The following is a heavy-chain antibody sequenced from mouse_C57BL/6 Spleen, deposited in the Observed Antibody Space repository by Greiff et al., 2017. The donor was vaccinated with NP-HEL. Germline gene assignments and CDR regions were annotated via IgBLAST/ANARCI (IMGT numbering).Heavy chain of an antibody. D-gene: IGHD2-4*01. V-gene: IGHV1-82*01. CDR2: IYPGDGDT. CDR1: GYAFSSSW. Sequence: VQLQQSGPELVKPGASVKISCKASGYAFSSSWMNWVKQRPGKGLEWIGRIYPGDGDTNYNGKLKGKATLTADKSSSTAYMQLSSLTSEDSAVYFCARYDYDYDLYWYFDVWGTGTTVTVSS. J-gene: IGHJ1*03. CDR3: ARYDYDYDLYWYFDV.